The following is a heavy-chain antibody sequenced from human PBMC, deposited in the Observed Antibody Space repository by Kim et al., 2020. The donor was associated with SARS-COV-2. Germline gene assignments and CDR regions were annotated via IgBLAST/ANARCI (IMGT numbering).Heavy chain of an antibody. CDR3: AKAVLTTVTYFDY. D-gene: IGHD4-17*01. Sequence: YADSVKGRFTISRDNSKNTLYLQMNSLRAEDTAVYYCAKAVLTTVTYFDYWGQGTLVTVSS. J-gene: IGHJ4*02. V-gene: IGHV3-23*01.